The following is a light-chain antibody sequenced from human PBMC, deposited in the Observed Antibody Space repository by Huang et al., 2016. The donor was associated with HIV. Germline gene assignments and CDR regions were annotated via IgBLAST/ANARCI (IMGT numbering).Light chain of an antibody. CDR1: QSVSSN. J-gene: IGKJ4*01. Sequence: IVMTQTPATLPVSPGGRATLSCQASQSVSSNLAWYQHKPGQAPRLIIYGSTTRATGVPARFSGSGSGTDFTLTINSLQSEDFGIYYCQQYNNWHLTFGGGTKV. CDR3: QQYNNWHLT. V-gene: IGKV3-15*01. CDR2: GST.